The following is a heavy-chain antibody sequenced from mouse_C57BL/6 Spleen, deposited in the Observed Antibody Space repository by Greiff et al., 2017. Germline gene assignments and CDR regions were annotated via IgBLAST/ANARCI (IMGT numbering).Heavy chain of an antibody. J-gene: IGHJ3*01. Sequence: EVQLQQSGTVLARPGASVKMSCKTSGYTFTSYWMHWVKQRPGQGLEWIGAIYPGNSDTSYNQKFKGKAKLTAVTSASTAYMELSSLTNEDSAVYYCTRDYYSKGPAWFAYWGQGTLVTVSA. CDR3: TRDYYSKGPAWFAY. D-gene: IGHD2-5*01. CDR1: GYTFTSYW. CDR2: IYPGNSDT. V-gene: IGHV1-5*01.